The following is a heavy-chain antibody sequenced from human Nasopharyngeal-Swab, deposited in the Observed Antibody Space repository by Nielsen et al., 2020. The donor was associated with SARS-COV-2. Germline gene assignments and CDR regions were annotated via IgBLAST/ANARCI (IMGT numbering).Heavy chain of an antibody. CDR3: AVGATGYYYMDV. V-gene: IGHV1-69*13. D-gene: IGHD1-26*01. CDR2: VIPIFGTA. CDR1: GGTFSSYA. Sequence: SVKISCKASGGTFSSYAISWVRQAPGQGLEWMGGVIPIFGTANYAQKFQGRVTITADESTSTAYMELSSLRSEDTAVYYCAVGATGYYYMDVWGKGTTVTVSS. J-gene: IGHJ6*03.